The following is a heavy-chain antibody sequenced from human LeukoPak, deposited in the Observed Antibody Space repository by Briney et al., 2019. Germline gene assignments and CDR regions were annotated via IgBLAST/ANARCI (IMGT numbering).Heavy chain of an antibody. CDR1: GFTFSSYP. J-gene: IGHJ4*02. V-gene: IGHV3-23*01. CDR3: AKLSSEAATDY. D-gene: IGHD2-15*01. Sequence: GVSLRLSCAASGFTFSSYPMIWVRQVPGKGLEWVSTLDATGAYTYYADSVRGRFTISRDNSKNTVWLQTNSLRAEDTAVYSCAKLSSEAATDYWGQGTLVTVSS. CDR2: LDATGAYT.